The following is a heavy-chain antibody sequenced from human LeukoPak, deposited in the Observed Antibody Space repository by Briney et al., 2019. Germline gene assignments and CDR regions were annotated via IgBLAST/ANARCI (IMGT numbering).Heavy chain of an antibody. V-gene: IGHV3-48*03. J-gene: IGHJ2*01. Sequence: GGSLRLSCAASGFTFSSYEMNWVRQAPGKGLEGVSYISSSGSTIYYADSVKGRFTISRDNAKNSLYLQMNSLRAEDTAVYYCARVYGDYEAHWYFDRWGRGTLVTVSS. D-gene: IGHD4-17*01. CDR3: ARVYGDYEAHWYFDR. CDR1: GFTFSSYE. CDR2: ISSSGSTI.